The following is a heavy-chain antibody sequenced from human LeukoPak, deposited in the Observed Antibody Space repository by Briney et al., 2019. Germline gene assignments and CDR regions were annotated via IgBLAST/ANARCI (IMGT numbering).Heavy chain of an antibody. D-gene: IGHD3-9*01. J-gene: IGHJ6*02. Sequence: ASVKVSCKAPGYTFTSYGISWVRQAPGQGLEWMGWISAYNGNTNYAQKLQGRVTMTTDTSTSTAYMELRSLRSDDTAVYYCARDDLRYFDWLLPYYYGMDVWGQGTTVTVSS. CDR3: ARDDLRYFDWLLPYYYGMDV. V-gene: IGHV1-18*01. CDR1: GYTFTSYG. CDR2: ISAYNGNT.